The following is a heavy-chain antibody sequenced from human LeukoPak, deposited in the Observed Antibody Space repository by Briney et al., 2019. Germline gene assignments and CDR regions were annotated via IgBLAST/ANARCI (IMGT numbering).Heavy chain of an antibody. V-gene: IGHV4-34*01. CDR3: ARGVWRWPFGY. CDR2: INHSGST. Sequence: PSETLSLTCAVYGGSFSGYYWSWIRQPPGKGLEWIGEINHSGSTNYNPSLKSRVAISVDTSKNQFSLKLSSVTAADTAVYYCARGVWRWPFGYWGQGTLVTVSS. D-gene: IGHD5-24*01. J-gene: IGHJ4*02. CDR1: GGSFSGYY.